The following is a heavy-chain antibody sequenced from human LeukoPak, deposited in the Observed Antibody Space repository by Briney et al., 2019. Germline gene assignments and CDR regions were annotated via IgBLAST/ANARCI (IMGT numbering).Heavy chain of an antibody. Sequence: PSETLSLTCTVSGGSISSHYWSWIRQPPGKGLEWIGTIYYSGSTYYNPSLKSRVTISVDTSKNQFSLKLTSMTAADTAVYYCAREGRDSYDSSGYSPDYWGQGALVTVSS. CDR3: AREGRDSYDSSGYSPDY. V-gene: IGHV4-59*11. J-gene: IGHJ4*02. D-gene: IGHD3-22*01. CDR1: GGSISSHY. CDR2: IYYSGST.